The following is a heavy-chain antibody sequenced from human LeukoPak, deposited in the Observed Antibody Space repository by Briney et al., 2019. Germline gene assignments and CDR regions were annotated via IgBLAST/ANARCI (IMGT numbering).Heavy chain of an antibody. V-gene: IGHV3-7*01. Sequence: GGSLRLSCAASGFTFSNYWMSWVRQARGKGLEWVANIKQDGSEKYYVDSVKGRFTISRDNAKNSLYLQMNSLRAEDTAVYYCARDDYGGTKYWGQGTLVTVSS. CDR1: GFTFSNYW. D-gene: IGHD4/OR15-4a*01. CDR3: ARDDYGGTKY. CDR2: IKQDGSEK. J-gene: IGHJ4*02.